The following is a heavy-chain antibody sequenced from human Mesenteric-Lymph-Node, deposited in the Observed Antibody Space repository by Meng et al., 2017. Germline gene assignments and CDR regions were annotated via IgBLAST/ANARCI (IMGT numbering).Heavy chain of an antibody. CDR1: GYTFTGYY. CDR2: INPNSGGT. V-gene: IGHV1-2*06. Sequence: ASVKVSCKASGYTFTGYYMHWVRQAPGQGLEWMGRINPNSGGTNYAQKFQGRVTMTRDTSISTAYLQWSSLKASDTAMYYCARGGSVVQLWLFDAFDIWGQGTMVTVSS. CDR3: ARGGSVVQLWLFDAFDI. D-gene: IGHD5-18*01. J-gene: IGHJ3*02.